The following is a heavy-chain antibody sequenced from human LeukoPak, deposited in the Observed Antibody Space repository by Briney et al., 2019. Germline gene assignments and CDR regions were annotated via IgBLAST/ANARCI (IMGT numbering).Heavy chain of an antibody. CDR3: AVNFDY. J-gene: IGHJ4*02. CDR1: GGSFSGRW. CDR2: ISPSGSP. V-gene: IGHV4-34*01. Sequence: AETLSLTCAGHGGSFSGRWWSWLRQPPGKGLEWIGEISPSGSPNYSPSLKNRVSFSLDTSKNQISLMLNSVTATDTAVYYSAVNFDYIGQGTLVTASS.